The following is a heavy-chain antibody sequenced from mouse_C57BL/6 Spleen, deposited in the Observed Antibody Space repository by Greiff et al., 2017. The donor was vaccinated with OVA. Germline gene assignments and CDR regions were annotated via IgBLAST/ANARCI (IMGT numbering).Heavy chain of an antibody. J-gene: IGHJ3*01. CDR1: GYTFTDYE. V-gene: IGHV1-15*01. Sequence: LVESGAELVRPGASVTLSCKASGYTFTDYEMHWVKQTPVHGLEWIGAIDPETGGTAYNQKFKGKAILTADKSSSTAYMELRSLTSEDSAVYYCTRGHYYGSSYGFAYWGQGTLVTVSA. CDR2: IDPETGGT. D-gene: IGHD1-1*01. CDR3: TRGHYYGSSYGFAY.